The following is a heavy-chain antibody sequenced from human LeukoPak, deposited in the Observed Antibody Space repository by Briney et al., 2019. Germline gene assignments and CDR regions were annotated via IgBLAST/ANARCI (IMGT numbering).Heavy chain of an antibody. D-gene: IGHD3-22*01. Sequence: SETLSLTCTVSGGXINSHYWSWIRQPAGKGLEWIGHMYSSGSTDYNPSPKSRVTMSVDTSKKQFSLKLTSVTAADTAVYYCARWRDSSGYYQHFDNWGQGVLVTVSS. CDR2: MYSSGST. V-gene: IGHV4-4*07. CDR1: GGXINSHY. J-gene: IGHJ4*02. CDR3: ARWRDSSGYYQHFDN.